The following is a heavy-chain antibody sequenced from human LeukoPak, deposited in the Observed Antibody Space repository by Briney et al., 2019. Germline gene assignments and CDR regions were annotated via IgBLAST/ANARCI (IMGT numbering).Heavy chain of an antibody. CDR3: SGDGAYYYDSSLEY. CDR2: IYTSGST. D-gene: IGHD3-22*01. J-gene: IGHJ4*02. CDR1: GGSISSYY. V-gene: IGHV4-4*07. Sequence: SETLSLTCTVSGGSISSYYWSWIRQPAGKGLEWIGRIYTSGSTNYNPSLKSRVTMSVDTSKNQFSLKLSSVTAADTAVYYCSGDGAYYYDSSLEYWGQGTLVTVSS.